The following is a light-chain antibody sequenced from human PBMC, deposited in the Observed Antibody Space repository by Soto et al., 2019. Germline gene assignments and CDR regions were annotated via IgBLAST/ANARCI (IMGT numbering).Light chain of an antibody. V-gene: IGLV2-14*01. CDR2: DVS. CDR3: SSYTSILRV. J-gene: IGLJ2*01. Sequence: QSVLTQPASVSGSPGQSITISCTGTSSDVGGYNYVSWYQQHPGKAPKLMIYDVSNRPSGVSNRFSGSKSGNTASLTISGLQAEDEADYYCSSYTSILRVFGGGTQLTVL. CDR1: SSDVGGYNY.